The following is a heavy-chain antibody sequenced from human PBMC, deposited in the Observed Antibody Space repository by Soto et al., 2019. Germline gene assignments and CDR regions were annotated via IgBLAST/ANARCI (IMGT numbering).Heavy chain of an antibody. CDR1: GGSISSGGYS. CDR3: ARGDFWSGYFLDY. J-gene: IGHJ4*02. Sequence: SETLSLTCAVSGGSISSGGYSWSWIRKPPGKGLEWIGYIYHSGSTYYNPSLKSRVTISVDRSKNQFSLKLSSVTAADTAVYYCARGDFWSGYFLDYWGQGTLVTVSS. CDR2: IYHSGST. D-gene: IGHD3-3*01. V-gene: IGHV4-30-2*01.